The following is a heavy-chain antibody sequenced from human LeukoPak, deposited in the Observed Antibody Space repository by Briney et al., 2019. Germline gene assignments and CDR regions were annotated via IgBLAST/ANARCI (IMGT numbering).Heavy chain of an antibody. CDR2: INPNSGGT. Sequence: ASVKVSCKASGYTFTGYYMHWVRQAPGQGLEWMGWINPNSGGTNYAQKFQGRVTMARDTSISTAYMELSRLRSDDTAVYYCARDRDLSYDFWSGYYRPPLSGGMDVWGQGTTVTVSS. CDR1: GYTFTGYY. V-gene: IGHV1-2*02. D-gene: IGHD3-3*01. CDR3: ARDRDLSYDFWSGYYRPPLSGGMDV. J-gene: IGHJ6*02.